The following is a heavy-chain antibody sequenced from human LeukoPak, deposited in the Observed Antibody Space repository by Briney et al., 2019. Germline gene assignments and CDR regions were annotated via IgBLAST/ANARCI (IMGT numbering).Heavy chain of an antibody. Sequence: PGGSLRLFCAVSGITLSNYGMRWVRQAPGKGLEWVSGISGSGGNTYYADSVKGRFTISRDNSKNTLYLQMNSLRAEDTAVYFCAKRGVVIRVILVGFHKEAYYFDSWGQGALVTVSS. D-gene: IGHD3-22*01. CDR3: AKRGVVIRVILVGFHKEAYYFDS. CDR1: GITLSNYG. V-gene: IGHV3-23*01. J-gene: IGHJ4*02. CDR2: ISGSGGNT.